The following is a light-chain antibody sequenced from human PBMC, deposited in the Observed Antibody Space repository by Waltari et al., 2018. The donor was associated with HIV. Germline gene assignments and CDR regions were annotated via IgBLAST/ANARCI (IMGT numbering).Light chain of an antibody. CDR1: QSISSW. Sequence: DIQMTQSPSTLSASVGDRVTITCRASQSISSWLAWYQQKPGKAPKLLMYKASSSESGVPSRFSGSGSGTEFTLTISSLQPDDFATYYCQQYNSYSRTFGQGTKVEIK. J-gene: IGKJ1*01. V-gene: IGKV1-5*03. CDR2: KAS. CDR3: QQYNSYSRT.